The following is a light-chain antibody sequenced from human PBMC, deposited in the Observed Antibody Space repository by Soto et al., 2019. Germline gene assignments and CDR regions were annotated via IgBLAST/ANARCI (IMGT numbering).Light chain of an antibody. CDR1: SSDVGGYNY. J-gene: IGLJ2*01. Sequence: QSVLTQPASVSGSPGQSITISCTGVSSDVGGYNYVSWYQHHPGKAPKLIIYDVSNRPSGVSNRFSGSKSGNTASLTIAGLQAEDEAEYYCSSYTNVIFGGVTKLTVL. CDR3: SSYTNVI. V-gene: IGLV2-14*01. CDR2: DVS.